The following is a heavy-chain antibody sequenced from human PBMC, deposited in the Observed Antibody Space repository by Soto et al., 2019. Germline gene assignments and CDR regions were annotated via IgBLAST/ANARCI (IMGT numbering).Heavy chain of an antibody. D-gene: IGHD1-26*01. J-gene: IGHJ3*01. CDR1: GFTFSDTL. CDR3: ARDIVSGGPRANDAVDV. CDR2: INPANGNT. Sequence: QVQLVQAGAELKRPGASVNISCQASGFTFSDTLINWVRQGPGQRLEWMGWINPANGNTRYSESFQGRFTISSLSSASTAYVALSDLTSEDTAVYYCARDIVSGGPRANDAVDVWGQRKMIHASS. V-gene: IGHV1-3*01.